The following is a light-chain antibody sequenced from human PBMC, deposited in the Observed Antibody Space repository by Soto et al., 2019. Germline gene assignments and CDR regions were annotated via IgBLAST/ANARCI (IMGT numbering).Light chain of an antibody. Sequence: QSALTQPASVSGSPGQSITISCTGTSSDVGGYNYVSWYQQHPGKVPKLIIYDVTVRPSGVSTRFSGSKSGTTASLTISGLQAEDEADYYCNSYTSSSIVVFGGGTQVTVL. V-gene: IGLV2-14*03. CDR2: DVT. CDR1: SSDVGGYNY. J-gene: IGLJ2*01. CDR3: NSYTSSSIVV.